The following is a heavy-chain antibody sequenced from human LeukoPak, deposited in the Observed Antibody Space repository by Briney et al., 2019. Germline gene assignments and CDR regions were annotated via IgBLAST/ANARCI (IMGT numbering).Heavy chain of an antibody. J-gene: IGHJ4*02. D-gene: IGHD6-19*01. CDR2: IWYDGSNK. CDR1: GFTFSSYG. CDR3: AKGTGSSGWYEGIGY. Sequence: GRSLRLSCAASGFTFSSYGMHWVRQAPGKGLEWVAVIWYDGSNKYYAGSVKGRFTISRDNSKNTLYLQMNSLRAEDTAVYYCAKGTGSSGWYEGIGYWGQGTLVSVSS. V-gene: IGHV3-33*06.